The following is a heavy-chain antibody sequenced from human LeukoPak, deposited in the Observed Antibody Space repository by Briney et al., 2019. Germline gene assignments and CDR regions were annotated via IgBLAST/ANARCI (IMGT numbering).Heavy chain of an antibody. CDR1: GYSISSGYY. D-gene: IGHD4-17*01. Sequence: SETLSLTCTVSGYSISSGYYWGWIRQPPGKGLEWIGSIYHSGSTYYNPSLKSRVTISVDTSKNQFSLKLSSVTAADTAVYYCARAYGDYLDYYYYYMDVWGKGTAVTISS. V-gene: IGHV4-38-2*02. CDR3: ARAYGDYLDYYYYYMDV. CDR2: IYHSGST. J-gene: IGHJ6*03.